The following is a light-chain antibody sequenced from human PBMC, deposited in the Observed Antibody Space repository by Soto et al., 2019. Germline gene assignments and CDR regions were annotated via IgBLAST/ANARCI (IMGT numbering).Light chain of an antibody. Sequence: QSALTQPPSVSGAPGQRVIISCTGGSSNIGADYEVHWYQQLPGTAPKLLIYGNTNRPSGVPDRFSGSKSGSSASLAITGLQAEDEAEYYCQSYDNTLKGCVFGTGNKVTVL. J-gene: IGLJ1*01. V-gene: IGLV1-40*01. CDR2: GNT. CDR1: SSNIGADYE. CDR3: QSYDNTLKGCV.